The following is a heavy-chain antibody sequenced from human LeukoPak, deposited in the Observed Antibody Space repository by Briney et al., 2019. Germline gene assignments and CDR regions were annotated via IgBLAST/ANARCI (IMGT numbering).Heavy chain of an antibody. CDR2: ISGSGGST. Sequence: PGGSLRLSCAASGFTFSSYAMSWVRQAPGKGLEWVSAISGSGGSTDYADSVKGRFTISRDNSKNTLYLQMNSLRAEDTAVYYYAKDRGGYYLSYYFDYWGQGTLVTVSS. V-gene: IGHV3-23*01. CDR3: AKDRGGYYLSYYFDY. CDR1: GFTFSSYA. D-gene: IGHD3-22*01. J-gene: IGHJ4*02.